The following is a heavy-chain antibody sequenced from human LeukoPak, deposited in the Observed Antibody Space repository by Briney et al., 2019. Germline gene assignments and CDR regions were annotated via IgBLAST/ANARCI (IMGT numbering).Heavy chain of an antibody. Sequence: PSETLSLTCTVSGGSISSYYWSWIRQPPGKGLEWIGYIDYSGSTNYNPSLRSRVTISVDRSKNQFSLKVRSVTAADTAVYYCARLNGGYWGQGTLVTVSS. CDR1: GGSISSYY. D-gene: IGHD1-1*01. J-gene: IGHJ4*02. V-gene: IGHV4-59*08. CDR2: IDYSGST. CDR3: ARLNGGY.